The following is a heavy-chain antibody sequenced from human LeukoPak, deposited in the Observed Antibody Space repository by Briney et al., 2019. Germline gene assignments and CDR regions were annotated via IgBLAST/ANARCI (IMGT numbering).Heavy chain of an antibody. CDR2: IGTAGDT. Sequence: GGSLRLSCAASGFTFSSYDMHWVRQATGKGLEWVSAIGTAGDTYYPGSVKGRFTISRENAKNSLYLQMNSLRAGDTAVYYCARSGLLRLGELSSPGNWFDPWGQGTLVTVSS. D-gene: IGHD3-16*02. J-gene: IGHJ5*02. CDR1: GFTFSSYD. V-gene: IGHV3-13*01. CDR3: ARSGLLRLGELSSPGNWFDP.